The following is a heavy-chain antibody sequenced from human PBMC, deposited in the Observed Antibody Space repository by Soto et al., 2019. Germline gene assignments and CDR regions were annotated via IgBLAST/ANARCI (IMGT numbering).Heavy chain of an antibody. D-gene: IGHD3-10*01. CDR1: GGSISSGGYY. CDR2: IYYSGST. J-gene: IGHJ4*02. V-gene: IGHV4-31*03. Sequence: SETLSLTCTVSGGSISSGGYYWSWIRQHPGKGLEWIGYIYYSGSTYYNPSLKSRVTISVDTSKNRFSLKLSSVTAADTAVYYCARGRVAVRGVIIFAPYFDYWGQGTLVTVSS. CDR3: ARGRVAVRGVIIFAPYFDY.